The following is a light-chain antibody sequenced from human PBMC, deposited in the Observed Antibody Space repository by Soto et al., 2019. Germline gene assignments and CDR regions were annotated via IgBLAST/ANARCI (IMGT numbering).Light chain of an antibody. CDR3: QKYTTVPA. V-gene: IGKV1-27*01. CDR1: QGISNY. CDR2: AAS. Sequence: DIQMTQSPSSLSASVGDRVTITCRASQGISNYLAWYQQIPGKVPKLLISAASTLQSVVPSRFSGSGSGTDFTLTISSLQPEDVATYYCQKYTTVPAFGGGTKVEIK. J-gene: IGKJ4*01.